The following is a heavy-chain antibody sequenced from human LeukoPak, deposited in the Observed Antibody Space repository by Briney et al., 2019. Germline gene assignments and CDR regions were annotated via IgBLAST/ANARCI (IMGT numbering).Heavy chain of an antibody. CDR1: GYTFTGYY. V-gene: IGHV1-2*06. Sequence: ASVKVPCKASGYTFTGYYMHWVRQAPGQGLEWMGRINPNSGGTNYAQKFQGRVTMTRDTSISTAYMELSRLRSDDTAVYYCARTKRELLRIDYWGQGTLVTVSS. J-gene: IGHJ4*02. CDR3: ARTKRELLRIDY. CDR2: INPNSGGT. D-gene: IGHD1-26*01.